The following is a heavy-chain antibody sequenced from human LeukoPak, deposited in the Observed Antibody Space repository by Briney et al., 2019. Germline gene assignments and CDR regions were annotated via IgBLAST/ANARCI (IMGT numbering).Heavy chain of an antibody. CDR2: FDPEDGET. CDR1: GYTLTELS. J-gene: IGHJ4*02. CDR3: ARGLIGYCSSTSCLYYFDY. V-gene: IGHV1-24*01. Sequence: ASVKVSCKVSGYTLTELSMHWVRQAPGKGLEWMGGFDPEDGETIYAQKFQGRVTMTEDTSTDTAYMELSSLRSEDTAVYYCARGLIGYCSSTSCLYYFDYWGQGTLVTVSS. D-gene: IGHD2-2*03.